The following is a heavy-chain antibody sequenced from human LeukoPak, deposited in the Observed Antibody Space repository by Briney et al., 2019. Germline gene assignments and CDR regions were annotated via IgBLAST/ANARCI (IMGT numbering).Heavy chain of an antibody. CDR2: ISSSGSTI. J-gene: IGHJ4*02. V-gene: IGHV3-48*03. D-gene: IGHD3-9*01. CDR3: AREYYDILTTQL. Sequence: PGGSLRLSCAASGFTFSSYEMNWVRQAPGKGLEWVSYISSSGSTIYYADSVKGRFTISRDNAKNSLYLQMNSLRAEDTAVYYCAREYYDILTTQLGGQGTLVTVSS. CDR1: GFTFSSYE.